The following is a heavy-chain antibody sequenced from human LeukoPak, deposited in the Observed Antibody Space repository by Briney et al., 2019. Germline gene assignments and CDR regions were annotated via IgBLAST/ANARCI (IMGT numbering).Heavy chain of an antibody. CDR3: ARDLLGITRGFGY. CDR1: GFTVSSNY. J-gene: IGHJ4*02. Sequence: GGSLRLSCAASGFTVSSNYMSWVRQAPGKGLDWVSVIYSGGSTYYADSVKGRFTISRDNSKNTLYLQMNSLRAEDTAVYYCARDLLGITRGFGYWGQGTLVTVSS. CDR2: IYSGGST. V-gene: IGHV3-66*01. D-gene: IGHD7-27*01.